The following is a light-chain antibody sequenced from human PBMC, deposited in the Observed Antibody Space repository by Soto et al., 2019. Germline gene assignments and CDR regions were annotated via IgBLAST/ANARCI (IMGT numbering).Light chain of an antibody. CDR3: QQYNNWWT. Sequence: EIGMSQSPATLSVSPGERATLSCRASQTVSSSLAWYQQKPGQAPRLLISGASTRATGIPARFSGSGSGTEFTLTISSLQSEDFAVYYCQQYNNWWTFGQGTKVDI. CDR2: GAS. J-gene: IGKJ1*01. V-gene: IGKV3-15*01. CDR1: QTVSSS.